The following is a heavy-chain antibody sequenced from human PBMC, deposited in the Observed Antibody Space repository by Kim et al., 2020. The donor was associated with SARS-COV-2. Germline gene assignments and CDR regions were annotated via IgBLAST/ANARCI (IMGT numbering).Heavy chain of an antibody. CDR1: GGTFSSYT. CDR3: ARATYDSSGYYLKGYDY. CDR2: IIPILGIA. D-gene: IGHD3-22*01. J-gene: IGHJ4*02. V-gene: IGHV1-69*02. Sequence: SVKVSCKASGGTFSSYTISWVRQAPGQGLEWMGRIIPILGIANYAQKFQGRVTITADKSTSTAYMELSSLRSEDTAVYYCARATYDSSGYYLKGYDYWGQGTLVTVSS.